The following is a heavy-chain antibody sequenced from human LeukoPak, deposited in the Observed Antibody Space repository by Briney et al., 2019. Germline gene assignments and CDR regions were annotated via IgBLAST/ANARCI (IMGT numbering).Heavy chain of an antibody. CDR2: INHSGST. CDR3: ARDGVLTGGNWFDP. CDR1: GGSFSVYY. Sequence: SETLCLTCAVYGGSFSVYYWSWIRQPPGKGLEWIGEINHSGSTNYNPSLKSRVTISVDTSKNQFSLKLSSVTAADTAVYYCARDGVLTGGNWFDPWGQGTLVTVSS. J-gene: IGHJ5*02. V-gene: IGHV4-34*01. D-gene: IGHD3-9*01.